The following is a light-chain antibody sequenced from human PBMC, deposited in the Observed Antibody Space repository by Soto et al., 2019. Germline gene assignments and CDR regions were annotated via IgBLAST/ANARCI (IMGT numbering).Light chain of an antibody. CDR2: EVS. J-gene: IGLJ1*01. CDR3: SSYTSTSTDV. V-gene: IGLV2-14*01. CDR1: SSDVGDYNY. Sequence: QSVLTQPVSVSGSPGQSITISSTGTSSDVGDYNYVSWYQQHPGKAPKLMMYEVSNRPSGVSNRFCGSKSGNTASLTISGLQAEDEADDYCSSYTSTSTDVFGTGTKVTVL.